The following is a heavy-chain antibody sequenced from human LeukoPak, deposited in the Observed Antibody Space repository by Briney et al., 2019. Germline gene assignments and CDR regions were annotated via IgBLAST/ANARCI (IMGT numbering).Heavy chain of an antibody. CDR3: ARVPRGFGDSDY. D-gene: IGHD3-10*01. CDR2: INPSGGST. Sequence: ASVKVSCKASGYTFTSYYMHWVRQAPGQGLEWMGIINPSGGSTSYAQKFQGRVTITADESTSTAYMELSSLRSEDTAVYYCARVPRGFGDSDYWGQGTLVTVSS. CDR1: GYTFTSYY. J-gene: IGHJ4*02. V-gene: IGHV1-46*01.